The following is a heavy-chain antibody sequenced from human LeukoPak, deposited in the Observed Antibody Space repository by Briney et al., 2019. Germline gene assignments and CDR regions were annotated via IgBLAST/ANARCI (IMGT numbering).Heavy chain of an antibody. CDR3: AKGPNFGSWRALDY. Sequence: GGSLRLSCAASEFTFCDYDMSWVRQTLGKGLEWVSSISGDGLGTLYADSVRGRFTISRDKPRNTLYLQLNSLRVDDTAVYYCAKGPNFGSWRALDYWGQGSLVTVSS. V-gene: IGHV3-23*01. CDR1: EFTFCDYD. J-gene: IGHJ4*02. CDR2: ISGDGLGT. D-gene: IGHD3-10*01.